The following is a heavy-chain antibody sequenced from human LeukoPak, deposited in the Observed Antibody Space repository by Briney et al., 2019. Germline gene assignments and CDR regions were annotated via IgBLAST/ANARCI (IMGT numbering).Heavy chain of an antibody. D-gene: IGHD6-19*01. CDR1: GFTFSSYE. CDR3: ATVTGWYYFDS. CDR2: ISSSGNSI. V-gene: IGHV3-48*03. Sequence: GGSLRLSCAASGFTFSSYEMNWVRQAPGKGLEWVSYISSSGNSIYYADSVKGRFTISRDNAKNSLYLQMNSLRAEGTAVYYCATVTGWYYFDSRGQGTLVTVSS. J-gene: IGHJ4*02.